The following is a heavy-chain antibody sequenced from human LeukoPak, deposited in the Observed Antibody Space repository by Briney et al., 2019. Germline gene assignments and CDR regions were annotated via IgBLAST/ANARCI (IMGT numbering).Heavy chain of an antibody. CDR3: AKDAGSSTSCYHFDY. Sequence: GGSLRLSCAASGFTFSSYAMSWVRQAPGKGLEWVSAISGSGGSTYYADSVEGRFTISRDNSKNTLYLQMNSLRAEDTAVYYCAKDAGSSTSCYHFDYWGQGTLVTVSS. CDR2: ISGSGGST. V-gene: IGHV3-23*01. CDR1: GFTFSSYA. J-gene: IGHJ4*02. D-gene: IGHD2-2*01.